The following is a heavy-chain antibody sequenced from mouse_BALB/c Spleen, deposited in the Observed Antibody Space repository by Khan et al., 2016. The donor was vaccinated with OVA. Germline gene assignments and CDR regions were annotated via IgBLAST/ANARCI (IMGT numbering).Heavy chain of an antibody. V-gene: IGHV1S135*01. D-gene: IGHD2-2*01. CDR3: ACYGYIAWVTY. J-gene: IGHJ3*01. CDR1: GYSFTSYY. Sequence: VQLKQSGPELMKPGASVKISCRTSGYSFTSYYIHWMMQSHGKSLEWIGYIDPFSGSTTYNQNFKGQATLTVDKSYSTVYIHFSNLTSEDSAVYYSACYGYIAWVTYWGQGTLVTVSA. CDR2: IDPFSGST.